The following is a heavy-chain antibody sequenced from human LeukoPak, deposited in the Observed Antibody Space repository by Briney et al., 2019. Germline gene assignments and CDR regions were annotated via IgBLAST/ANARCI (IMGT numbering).Heavy chain of an antibody. CDR3: ARAVVPAAIRVGSFMDV. D-gene: IGHD2-2*02. J-gene: IGHJ6*03. Sequence: ASVKVSCKASGYTFTSYGISWVRQAPGQGLEWMGWISAYNGNTSYAQKLQGRVTMTTDTSTSTAYMELRSLRSDDTAVYYCARAVVPAAIRVGSFMDVWGKGTTVTVSS. V-gene: IGHV1-18*01. CDR1: GYTFTSYG. CDR2: ISAYNGNT.